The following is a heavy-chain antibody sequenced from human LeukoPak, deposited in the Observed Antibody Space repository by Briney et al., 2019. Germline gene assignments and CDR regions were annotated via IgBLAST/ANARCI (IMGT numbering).Heavy chain of an antibody. D-gene: IGHD3-10*01. J-gene: IGHJ3*02. CDR3: AGLTRGDAFDI. CDR2: IYYSGST. V-gene: IGHV4-39*01. Sequence: SETLSLTCTVSGGSISSSSYYRGWIRQPPGKGLEWIGSIYYSGSTYYNPSLKSRVTISVDTSKNQFSLKLSSVTAADTAVYYCAGLTRGDAFDIWGQGTMVTVSS. CDR1: GGSISSSSYY.